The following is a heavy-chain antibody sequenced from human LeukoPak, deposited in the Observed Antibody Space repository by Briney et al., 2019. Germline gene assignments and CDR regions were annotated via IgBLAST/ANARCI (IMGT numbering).Heavy chain of an antibody. CDR2: IYTSGIT. CDR3: ARDGSGSGWYWFDP. Sequence: PSETPSLTCTVSGGSISSSYWSWIRQPAGKGLEWIGRIYTSGITNYNPSLKSRVTMSVDTSKKQFSLKLTSVTAADTAVYYCARDGSGSGWYWFDPWGQGTLVTVSS. J-gene: IGHJ5*02. CDR1: GGSISSSY. V-gene: IGHV4-4*07. D-gene: IGHD6-19*01.